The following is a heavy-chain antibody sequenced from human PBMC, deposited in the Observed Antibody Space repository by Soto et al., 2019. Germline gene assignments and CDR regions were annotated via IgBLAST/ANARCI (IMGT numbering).Heavy chain of an antibody. V-gene: IGHV1-69*13. CDR2: IIPIFGTA. CDR1: GGTFSSYA. CDR3: ASPYYYDSSGYYGGDAFDI. Sequence: SVKVSCKVSGGTFSSYAISWVRQAPGQGLEWMGGIIPIFGTANYAQKFQGRVTITADESTSTAYMELSSLRSEDTAVYYCASPYYYDSSGYYGGDAFDIWGQGTMVTVSS. D-gene: IGHD3-22*01. J-gene: IGHJ3*02.